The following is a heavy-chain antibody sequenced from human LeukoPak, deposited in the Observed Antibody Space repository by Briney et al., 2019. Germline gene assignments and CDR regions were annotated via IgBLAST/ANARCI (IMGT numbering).Heavy chain of an antibody. D-gene: IGHD2-8*01. V-gene: IGHV3-33*01. CDR3: ARDRHCVNGVCHSPPGMDV. J-gene: IGHJ6*02. CDR2: IWFDKNQ. CDR1: GFILNDYG. Sequence: GRSLRLSCAASGFILNDYGMHWVRQAPGKGLEWVADIWFDKNQHFADSVKGRFAISRDNSKNTVYLQINSLRAEDAAVYYCARDRHCVNGVCHSPPGMDVWGQGTTVTVSS.